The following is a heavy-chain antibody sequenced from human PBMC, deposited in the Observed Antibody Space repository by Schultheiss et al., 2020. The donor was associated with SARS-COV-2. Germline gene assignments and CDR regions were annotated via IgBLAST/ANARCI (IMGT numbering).Heavy chain of an antibody. J-gene: IGHJ6*02. V-gene: IGHV1-2*02. CDR1: GYTFTGYY. Sequence: ASVKVSCKASGYTFTGYYMHWVRQAPGQGLEWMGWINPNSGGTNYAQKFQGRVTMARDTSISTAHMELRSLRSDDTAVYYCARNQHISLAAAGRTYYGMDVWGQGPTVTVSS. D-gene: IGHD6-13*01. CDR2: INPNSGGT. CDR3: ARNQHISLAAAGRTYYGMDV.